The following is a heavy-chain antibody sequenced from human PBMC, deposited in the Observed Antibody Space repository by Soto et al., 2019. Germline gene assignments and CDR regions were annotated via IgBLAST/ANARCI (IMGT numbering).Heavy chain of an antibody. D-gene: IGHD5-12*01. CDR1: GYSFTSYW. CDR3: ERGGQWLRNSFDP. J-gene: IGHJ5*02. CDR2: IYPGDSET. V-gene: IGHV5-51*01. Sequence: GESLKISCKGSGYSFTSYWIGWVRQMPGKGLEWMGIIYPGDSETRYSPSFQGQVTISADKSISSAFLQWSSLKASDTAMYYCERGGQWLRNSFDPWGLGTLVTVSS.